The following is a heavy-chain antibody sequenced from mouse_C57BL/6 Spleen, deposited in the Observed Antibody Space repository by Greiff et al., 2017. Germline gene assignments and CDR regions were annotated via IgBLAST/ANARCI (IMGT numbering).Heavy chain of an antibody. V-gene: IGHV1-18*01. D-gene: IGHD2-4*01. CDR1: GYTFTDYN. Sequence: VQLQQSGPELVKPGASVKIPCKASGYTFTDYNMDWVKQSHGKSLEWIGDINPNNGGTIYNQKFKGKATLTVDKSSSTAYMELRSLTSEDTAVYYCARSGLRRGRDYFDYWGQGTTLTVSS. CDR2: INPNNGGT. J-gene: IGHJ2*01. CDR3: ARSGLRRGRDYFDY.